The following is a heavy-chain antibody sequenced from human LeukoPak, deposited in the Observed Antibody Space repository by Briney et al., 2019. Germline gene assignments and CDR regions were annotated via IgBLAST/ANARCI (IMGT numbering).Heavy chain of an antibody. D-gene: IGHD6-13*01. Sequence: GGSLRLSCAASGFTFSRYWLSWVRQAPGKGLEWVANINQHGSETYYLDSVKGRFTISRDNAKNSLYLQMNSLRAEDTAVYYCARGAAGTEEGYYFDYWGQGTLVTVSS. J-gene: IGHJ4*02. CDR2: INQHGSET. CDR1: GFTFSRYW. V-gene: IGHV3-7*01. CDR3: ARGAAGTEEGYYFDY.